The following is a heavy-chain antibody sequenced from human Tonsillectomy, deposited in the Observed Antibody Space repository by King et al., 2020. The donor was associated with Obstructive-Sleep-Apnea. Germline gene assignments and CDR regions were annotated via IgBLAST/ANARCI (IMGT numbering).Heavy chain of an antibody. D-gene: IGHD3-16*01. V-gene: IGHV3-48*04. CDR3: ATGGPDAFDF. CDR2: ISSSGCTI. J-gene: IGHJ3*01. Sequence: VQLVESGGGLVQPGGSLRLSGAASGITFCGYRMNWVRQSPGKGLKRGSYISSSGCTIYYAASLKGRLTISRDNAKNSLYLQMNSLRAEDTAVYYCATGGPDAFDFWGRGTMVTVSS. CDR1: GITFCGYR.